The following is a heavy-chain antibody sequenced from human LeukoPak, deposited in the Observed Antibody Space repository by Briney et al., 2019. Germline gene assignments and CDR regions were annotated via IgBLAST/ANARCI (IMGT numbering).Heavy chain of an antibody. V-gene: IGHV1-2*02. J-gene: IGHJ4*02. CDR1: GYTFTGYY. CDR3: ARGRYGSGSYPYPY. D-gene: IGHD3-10*01. Sequence: ASVKVSCKASGYTFTGYYMHWVRQAPGQGLEWMGWINPNSGDTNYAQKFQGRVTLTRDTSISTAFMELSRLRSDDTAVYYCARGRYGSGSYPYPYWGQGTLVTVSS. CDR2: INPNSGDT.